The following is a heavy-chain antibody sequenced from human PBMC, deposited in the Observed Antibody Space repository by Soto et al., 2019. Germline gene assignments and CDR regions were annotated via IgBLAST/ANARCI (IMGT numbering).Heavy chain of an antibody. Sequence: EVQLVESGGGLVQPGGSLRLSCAASGFTFSSYEMNWVRQAPGKGLEWVSYISSSGSTIYYADSVKGRFTISRDNAKNSLYLQMNSLRAEDTAVYYCARVVDVVAARRLNWFDPWGQGTLVTVSS. CDR2: ISSSGSTI. CDR1: GFTFSSYE. D-gene: IGHD6-6*01. CDR3: ARVVDVVAARRLNWFDP. V-gene: IGHV3-48*03. J-gene: IGHJ5*02.